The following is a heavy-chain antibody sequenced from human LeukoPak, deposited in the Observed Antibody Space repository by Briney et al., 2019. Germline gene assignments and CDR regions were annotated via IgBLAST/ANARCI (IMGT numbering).Heavy chain of an antibody. D-gene: IGHD3-10*01. V-gene: IGHV3-74*01. CDR3: ARDLKVRGVTNVFDM. J-gene: IGHJ3*02. CDR2: ISSDGSNT. CDR1: GFTFSSYA. Sequence: GGSLRLSCAASGFTFSSYAMSWVRQAPGKGLVWVSRISSDGSNTIYADSVKGRFTISRDNTKNTLYLQMNSLRAEDTAAYYCARDLKVRGVTNVFDMWGQGTMVTVSS.